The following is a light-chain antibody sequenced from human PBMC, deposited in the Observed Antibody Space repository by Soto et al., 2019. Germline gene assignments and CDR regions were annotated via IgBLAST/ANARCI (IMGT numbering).Light chain of an antibody. CDR3: SSYAGSNDRWV. Sequence: QFVLTQPPSASGSPGQSGTISCTGTSSDIGAYNYVSWYQQHPGKAPKLMIHEVSKRPSGVPDRFSGSKSGNTASLTVSGLQAEDEADYYCSSYAGSNDRWVFGGGTKLTVL. J-gene: IGLJ3*02. CDR1: SSDIGAYNY. V-gene: IGLV2-8*01. CDR2: EVS.